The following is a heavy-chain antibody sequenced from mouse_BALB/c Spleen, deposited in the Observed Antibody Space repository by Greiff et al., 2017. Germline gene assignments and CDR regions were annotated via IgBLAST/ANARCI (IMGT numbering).Heavy chain of an antibody. D-gene: IGHD1-2*01. CDR1: GFTFSSYA. CDR3: ARATAAY. V-gene: IGHV5-9-4*01. Sequence: EVKLMESGGGLVKPGGSLKLSCAASGFTFSSYAMSWVRQSPEKRLEWVAEISSGGSYTYYPDTVTGRFTISRDNAKNTLYLEMSSLRSEDTAMYYCARATAAYWGQGTLVTVSA. CDR2: ISSGGSYT. J-gene: IGHJ3*01.